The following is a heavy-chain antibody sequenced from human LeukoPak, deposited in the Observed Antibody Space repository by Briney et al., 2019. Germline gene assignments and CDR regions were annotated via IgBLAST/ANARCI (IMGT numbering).Heavy chain of an antibody. CDR2: IHRSGNP. CDR3: AREILGGFNPGAY. Sequence: PSETLSLTCTVSLDSTTSNFWSWVRHPPGKGLEWIGEIHRSGNPNYNPPLQSRVTISIDRSRNQVALELASVTAADTAVYYCAREILGGFNPGAYWGQGTLVTVSS. D-gene: IGHD1-14*01. V-gene: IGHV4/OR15-8*02. CDR1: LDSTTSNF. J-gene: IGHJ4*02.